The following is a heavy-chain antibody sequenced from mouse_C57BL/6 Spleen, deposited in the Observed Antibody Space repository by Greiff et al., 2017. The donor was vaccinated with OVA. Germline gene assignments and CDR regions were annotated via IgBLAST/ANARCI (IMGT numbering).Heavy chain of an antibody. CDR3: ATMVTQFAY. CDR2: IDPSDSYT. CDR1: GYTFTSYW. J-gene: IGHJ3*01. Sequence: QVQLKQPGAELVRPGTSVKLSCKASGYTFTSYWMHWVKQRPGQGLEWIGVIDPSDSYTNYNQKFKGKATLTVDTSSSTAYMQLSSLTSEDSAVYYCATMVTQFAYWGQGTLVTVSA. D-gene: IGHD2-2*01. V-gene: IGHV1-59*01.